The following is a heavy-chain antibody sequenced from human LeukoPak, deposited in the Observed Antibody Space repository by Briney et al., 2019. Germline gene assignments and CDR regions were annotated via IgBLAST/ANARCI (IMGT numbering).Heavy chain of an antibody. CDR3: ARGVRSSSWYSYYCYYYYMDV. CDR2: IIPIFGTA. CDR1: GGTFISYA. D-gene: IGHD6-13*01. Sequence: ASVKVSCKASGGTFISYAISWVRQAPGQGLEWMGGIIPIFGTANYAQKFQGRVTITTDESTSTAYMELSSLRSEDTAVYYCARGVRSSSWYSYYCYYYYMDVWGKGTTVTVSS. J-gene: IGHJ6*03. V-gene: IGHV1-69*05.